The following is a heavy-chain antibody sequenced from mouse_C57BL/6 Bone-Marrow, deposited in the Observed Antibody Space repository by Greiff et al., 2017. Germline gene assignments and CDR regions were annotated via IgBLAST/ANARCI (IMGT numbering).Heavy chain of an antibody. V-gene: IGHV1-54*01. CDR1: GYAFTNYL. D-gene: IGHD4-1*01. CDR2: INPGSGGT. CDR3: AREGNWDGGVYYAMDY. Sequence: QVQLQQSGAELVRPGTSVKVSCKASGYAFTNYLIEWVKQRPGQGLEWIGVINPGSGGTNYNEKFKGKATLTADKSSSTAYMQLSSLTSEDSAVYFCAREGNWDGGVYYAMDYWGQGTSVTVSS. J-gene: IGHJ4*01.